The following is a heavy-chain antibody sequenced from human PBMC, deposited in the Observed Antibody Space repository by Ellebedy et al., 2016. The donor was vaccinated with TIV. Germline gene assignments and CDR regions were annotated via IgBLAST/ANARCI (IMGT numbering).Heavy chain of an antibody. CDR3: AKGDAAEYFQH. Sequence: GGSLRLSCAASGFTFSSYAMSWVRQAPGKGLEWVSAISGGGSTYYADSVKGRFTISRDNSKNTLYLQMNSLRAEDTAVYYCAKGDAAEYFQHWGQGTLVTVPS. V-gene: IGHV3-23*01. J-gene: IGHJ1*01. D-gene: IGHD5-24*01. CDR2: ISGGGST. CDR1: GFTFSSYA.